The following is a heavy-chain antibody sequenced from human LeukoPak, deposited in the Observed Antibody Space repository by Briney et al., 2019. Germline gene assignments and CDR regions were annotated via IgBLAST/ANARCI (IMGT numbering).Heavy chain of an antibody. D-gene: IGHD2-21*02. J-gene: IGHJ4*02. Sequence: GGSLRLSCAASGFSFSSYTMNWVRQAPGQGLEWVSIISSSSSYIYYADSVKGRFTIARDNAKNALYLQMNSLRVEDTAVYYCARDGRCGGDCYASWGQGTLVTVSS. CDR2: ISSSSSYI. CDR3: ARDGRCGGDCYAS. CDR1: GFSFSSYT. V-gene: IGHV3-21*01.